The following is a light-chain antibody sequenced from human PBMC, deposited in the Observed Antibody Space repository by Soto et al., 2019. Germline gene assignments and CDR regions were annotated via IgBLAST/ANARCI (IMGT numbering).Light chain of an antibody. CDR1: QSISNW. J-gene: IGKJ1*01. Sequence: IQMTQSPSTLSASVGDRVIITCRASQSISNWLAWYQQKPGKAPNLLIYDASSLESVVPSRFSGSGSGTVFTLTISSLQPDDYGTYYCQQYYDFRTFGQGTKVDI. CDR2: DAS. V-gene: IGKV1-5*01. CDR3: QQYYDFRT.